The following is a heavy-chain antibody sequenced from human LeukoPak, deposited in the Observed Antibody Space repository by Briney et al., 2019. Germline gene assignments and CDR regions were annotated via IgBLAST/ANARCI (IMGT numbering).Heavy chain of an antibody. Sequence: SGGSLRLSCAASGFTFSTYRMNWVRQAPGKGLEWVSYISSSSSTIYYADSVEGRFIISRDNAENSLYLQMNSLRDEDTAVYYCATDLRGGSVYWGQGTLVTVSS. D-gene: IGHD2-15*01. CDR1: GFTFSTYR. CDR2: ISSSSSTI. V-gene: IGHV3-48*02. CDR3: ATDLRGGSVY. J-gene: IGHJ4*02.